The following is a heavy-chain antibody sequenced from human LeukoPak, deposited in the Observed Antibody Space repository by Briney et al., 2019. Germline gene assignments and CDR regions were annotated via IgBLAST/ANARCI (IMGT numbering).Heavy chain of an antibody. CDR3: ARDKPIDY. CDR2: INTDGSIT. J-gene: IGHJ4*02. Sequence: GGSLRLSCVASGFTFSNSWMNWVRQAPGEGLVWLSRINTDGSITNYADSVKGRFTISRDNARNTLYLQMSSLTVEDTAVYYCARDKPIDYWGQGTLVTVSS. V-gene: IGHV3-74*01. CDR1: GFTFSNSW.